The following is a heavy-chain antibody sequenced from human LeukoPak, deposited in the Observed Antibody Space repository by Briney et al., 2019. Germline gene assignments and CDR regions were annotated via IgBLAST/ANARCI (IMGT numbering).Heavy chain of an antibody. CDR1: GCTFSSYA. V-gene: IGHV1-69*05. Sequence: ASVKVSCKASGCTFSSYAISWVRQAPGQGLEWMGGIIPIFGTANYAQKFQGRVTITTDESTSTAYMELSSLRSEDTAVYYCARAARSWFDPWGQGTLVTVSS. D-gene: IGHD6-6*01. J-gene: IGHJ5*02. CDR2: IIPIFGTA. CDR3: ARAARSWFDP.